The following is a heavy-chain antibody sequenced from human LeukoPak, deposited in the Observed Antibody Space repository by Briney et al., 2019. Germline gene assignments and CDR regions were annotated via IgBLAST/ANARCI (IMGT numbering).Heavy chain of an antibody. CDR3: ARRAGAYSHPYDY. CDR1: GFTFSSYG. Sequence: GGSLRLSCAASGFTFSSYGMHWVRQAPGKGLEWVSAISGSGGSTYYADSVKGRFTISRDNSKNTLYLQMNSLRAEDTAVYYCARRAGAYSHPYDYWGQGTLVTVSS. CDR2: ISGSGGST. D-gene: IGHD4/OR15-4a*01. V-gene: IGHV3-23*01. J-gene: IGHJ4*02.